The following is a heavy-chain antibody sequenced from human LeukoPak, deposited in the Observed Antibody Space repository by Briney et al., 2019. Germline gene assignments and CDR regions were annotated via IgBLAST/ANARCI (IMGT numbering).Heavy chain of an antibody. CDR3: AREYCSGGSCYPQGYYYYGMDV. CDR2: ISGSSSYI. Sequence: GGSLRLSCAASGFTFSSYSMNWVRQAPGKGLEWVSSISGSSSYIYYADSVKGRFTNSRDNAKNSLYLQMNSLRAEDTAVYYCAREYCSGGSCYPQGYYYYGMDVWGQGTTVTVSS. CDR1: GFTFSSYS. J-gene: IGHJ6*02. V-gene: IGHV3-21*01. D-gene: IGHD2-15*01.